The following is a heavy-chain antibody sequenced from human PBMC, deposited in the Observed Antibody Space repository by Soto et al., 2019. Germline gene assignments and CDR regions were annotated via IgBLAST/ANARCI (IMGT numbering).Heavy chain of an antibody. Sequence: GGSLRLSCAASGFTFSSYSMNWVRQAPGKGLEWVSSISSSSSYIYYADSVKGRFTISRDNAKNSLYLQMNSLRAEDTAVYYCARDAYCSGGSCYAYWGQGTLVTVSS. J-gene: IGHJ4*02. V-gene: IGHV3-21*01. D-gene: IGHD2-15*01. CDR1: GFTFSSYS. CDR2: ISSSSSYI. CDR3: ARDAYCSGGSCYAY.